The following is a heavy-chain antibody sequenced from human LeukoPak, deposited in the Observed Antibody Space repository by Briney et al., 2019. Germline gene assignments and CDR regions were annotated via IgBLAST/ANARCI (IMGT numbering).Heavy chain of an antibody. CDR2: ISAYNGNT. CDR1: GYTFTSYG. J-gene: IGHJ4*02. V-gene: IGHV1-18*01. D-gene: IGHD3-10*01. CDR3: ARDGFRGFGELSGDY. Sequence: ASVKVSCKASGYTFTSYGISWVRQAPGQGLEWMGWISAYNGNTNYAQKLQGRVTMTTDTSTSTAYMELRSLRSDDTAVYYCARDGFRGFGELSGDYWGQGTLVTVSS.